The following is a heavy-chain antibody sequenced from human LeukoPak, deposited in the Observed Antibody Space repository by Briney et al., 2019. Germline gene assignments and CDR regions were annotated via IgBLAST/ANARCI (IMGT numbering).Heavy chain of an antibody. V-gene: IGHV3-23*01. Sequence: GGSLRLSCAASGFMFSDYSMSWVRQAPGKRLEWVAVMSGSSDVKFYADSVKGRFTISRDNSRNTLYLQMNSLRAEDTGIYFCAKGSTEAVNWGQGTLVTVSS. CDR1: GFMFSDYS. CDR2: MSGSSDVK. D-gene: IGHD4-17*01. CDR3: AKGSTEAVN. J-gene: IGHJ4*02.